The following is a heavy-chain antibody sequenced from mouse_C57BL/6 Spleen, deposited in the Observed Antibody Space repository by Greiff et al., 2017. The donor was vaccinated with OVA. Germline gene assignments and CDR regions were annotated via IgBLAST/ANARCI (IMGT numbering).Heavy chain of an antibody. Sequence: QVQLQQSGAELVRPGASVTLSCKASGYTFTDYEMHWVKQTPVHGLEWIGAIDPETGGTAYNQKFKGKVILTADKSSSTAYMELRSLTSEDSAVYYCTRSGPRAMDDWGQGTSVTVSS. CDR1: GYTFTDYE. J-gene: IGHJ4*01. CDR2: IDPETGGT. D-gene: IGHD2-10*02. V-gene: IGHV1-15*01. CDR3: TRSGPRAMDD.